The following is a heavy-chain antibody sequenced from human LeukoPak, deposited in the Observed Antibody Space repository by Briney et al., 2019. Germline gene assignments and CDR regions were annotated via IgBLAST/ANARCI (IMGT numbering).Heavy chain of an antibody. CDR1: GFTFSSYA. CDR2: ISGSGGST. CDR3: AKTRPPRYSGYDSWPDDAFDI. D-gene: IGHD5-12*01. Sequence: GGSLRLSCAASGFTFSSYAMSWVCQAPGKGLEWVSAISGSGGSTYYADSVKGRFTISRDNSKNTLYLQMNSLRAEDTAVYYCAKTRPPRYSGYDSWPDDAFDIWGQGTMVTVSS. V-gene: IGHV3-23*01. J-gene: IGHJ3*02.